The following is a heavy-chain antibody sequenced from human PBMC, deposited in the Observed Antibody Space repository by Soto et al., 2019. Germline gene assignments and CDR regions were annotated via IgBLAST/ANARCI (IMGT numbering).Heavy chain of an antibody. J-gene: IGHJ5*02. D-gene: IGHD4-4*01. CDR1: GFTFSDSW. V-gene: IGHV3-7*01. Sequence: EVQLVESGGGLVQPGGSLRLSCTASGFTFSDSWMTWVRQAPGKGLEWVARIKPDESEKKYADSVKGRFSISRDNAKNSMSLQTDSLRGEDTAVYYCVRGGSNYASWGQGTLVTVSS. CDR3: VRGGSNYAS. CDR2: IKPDESEK.